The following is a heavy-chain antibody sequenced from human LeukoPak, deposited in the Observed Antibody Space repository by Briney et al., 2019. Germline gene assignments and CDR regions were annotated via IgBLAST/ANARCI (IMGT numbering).Heavy chain of an antibody. V-gene: IGHV4-31*03. CDR3: ARDNYYDSSGYYYPFDY. CDR1: GGSISSGGYY. D-gene: IGHD3-22*01. J-gene: IGHJ4*02. CDR2: IYYSGST. Sequence: PSETLSLTCTVSGGSISSGGYYWSWIRQHPGKGLEWIGYIYYSGSTYYNPSLKSRVTISVDTSKNQFSLKLSSVTAADTAVYYCARDNYYDSSGYYYPFDYWGQGTLVTVSS.